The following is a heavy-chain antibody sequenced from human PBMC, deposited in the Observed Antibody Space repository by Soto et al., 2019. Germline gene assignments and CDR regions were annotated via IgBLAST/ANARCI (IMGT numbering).Heavy chain of an antibody. V-gene: IGHV4-31*02. CDR3: ARGKGYSSSSGLNYFDY. J-gene: IGHJ4*02. Sequence: SETLSLTCTVSGGSISSGGYYWSWIRQHPGKGLEWIGYIYYSGSTYYNPSLKSRVTISVDTSKNQFSLKLSSVTAADTAVYYCARGKGYSSSSGLNYFDYWGQGTLVTVSS. CDR1: GGSISSGGYY. D-gene: IGHD6-6*01. CDR2: IYYSGST.